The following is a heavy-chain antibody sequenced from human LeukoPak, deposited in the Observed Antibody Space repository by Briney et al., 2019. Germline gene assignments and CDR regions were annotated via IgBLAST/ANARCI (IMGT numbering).Heavy chain of an antibody. D-gene: IGHD2-2*01. CDR3: ARIYDCSSTSCYSGWYDY. J-gene: IGHJ4*02. Sequence: GESLKISCKGSGYSFTSYWIGWVRQMPGKGLEWMGIIYPGDSDTRYSPSFQGQVTISADKSISTAYLQWSSLKASDTAMYYCARIYDCSSTSCYSGWYDYWGQGTLVTVSS. CDR1: GYSFTSYW. CDR2: IYPGDSDT. V-gene: IGHV5-51*01.